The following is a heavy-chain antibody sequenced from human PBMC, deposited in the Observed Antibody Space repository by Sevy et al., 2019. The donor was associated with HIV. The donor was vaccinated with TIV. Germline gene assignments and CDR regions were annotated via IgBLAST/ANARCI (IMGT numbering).Heavy chain of an antibody. CDR2: ISFDASNK. D-gene: IGHD1-1*01. CDR3: ALERLSSDVAEYFQN. CDR1: GFTFSRYS. V-gene: IGHV3-30*04. J-gene: IGHJ1*01. Sequence: GGSLRLSCAASGFTFSRYSMHWVRQAPGKGLEWVATISFDASNKHYADSVKGRCTISRDNFQNSLFLQMNSLRPEDTAVYYCALERLSSDVAEYFQNWGQGTLVTVSS.